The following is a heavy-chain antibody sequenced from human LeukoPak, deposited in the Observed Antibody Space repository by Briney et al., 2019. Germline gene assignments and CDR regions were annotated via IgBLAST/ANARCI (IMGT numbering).Heavy chain of an antibody. D-gene: IGHD1-26*01. CDR1: GPFISSSY. CDR3: AREDDSWSYLNYFDY. V-gene: IGHV4-4*07. J-gene: IGHJ4*02. CDR2: IYTSGTP. Sequence: SATLSLTRTVSGPFISSSYWSWIRQPAGKGLESLGRIYTSGTPNYNPSLKSRVGMSVDTSKNQFSLKLSSVTAADTAVYYCAREDDSWSYLNYFDYWGQGTLVTVSS.